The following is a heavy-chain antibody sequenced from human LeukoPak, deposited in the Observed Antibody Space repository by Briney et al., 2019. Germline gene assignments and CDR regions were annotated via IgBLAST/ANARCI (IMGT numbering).Heavy chain of an antibody. J-gene: IGHJ3*02. CDR3: AREGQQLVYDAFDI. CDR1: GFTFSSYS. Sequence: GGSLRLSCAASGFTFSSYSMNWVRQAPGKGPEWVSSISSSSSYIYYADSVKGPFTSSRDNAKNSLYLQMNRLRAEDRAVYYCAREGQQLVYDAFDIWGQGTMVTVSS. CDR2: ISSSSSYI. D-gene: IGHD6-13*01. V-gene: IGHV3-21*01.